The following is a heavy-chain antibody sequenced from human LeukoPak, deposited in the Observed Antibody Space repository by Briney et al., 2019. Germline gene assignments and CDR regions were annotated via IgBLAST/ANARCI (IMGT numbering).Heavy chain of an antibody. CDR2: GDYSGGT. J-gene: IGHJ6*02. Sequence: SETLSLTCTVSSDFFSSVTDYWAWIRQPPGKGLEWIASGDYSGGTYYNPSLESRVAISADMSKNQFSLKLSSVTAADAAVYYCARARRTPSTVTTYYYYYGMDVWGQGTTVTASS. CDR1: SDFFSSVTDY. D-gene: IGHD4-17*01. V-gene: IGHV4-39*07. CDR3: ARARRTPSTVTTYYYYYGMDV.